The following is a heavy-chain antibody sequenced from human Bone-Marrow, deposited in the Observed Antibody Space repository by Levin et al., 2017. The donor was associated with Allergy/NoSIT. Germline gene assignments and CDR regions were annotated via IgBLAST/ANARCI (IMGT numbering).Heavy chain of an antibody. J-gene: IGHJ5*01. CDR1: GYSFASQS. CDR3: ASDRGRYCSRSSCSFWSDS. CDR2: INADNGNT. V-gene: IGHV1-3*01. D-gene: IGHD2-2*01. Sequence: VASVKVSCRASGYSFASQSIHWVRQAPGQRLEWMGWINADNGNTQYSQNFQARITITRDTSASTAYMELTNLRSEDTAVYYCASDRGRYCSRSSCSFWSDSWGQGTLVTVSS.